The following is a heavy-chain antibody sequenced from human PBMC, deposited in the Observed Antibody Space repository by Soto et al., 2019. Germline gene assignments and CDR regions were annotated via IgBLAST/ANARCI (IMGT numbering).Heavy chain of an antibody. D-gene: IGHD2-15*01. CDR1: GFTVSGNY. CDR2: IYSGGST. Sequence: GSLRLSCAASGFTVSGNYMSFFRQAPGKGLEWVSVIYSGGSTYYADSVKGRFTISRDNSKNTLYLQMNSLSAEYTAVYYSATSLYLATPVSGYYHNCREVCRKRPT. V-gene: IGHV3-53*01. J-gene: IGHJ6*04. CDR3: ATSLYLATPVSGYYHNCREV.